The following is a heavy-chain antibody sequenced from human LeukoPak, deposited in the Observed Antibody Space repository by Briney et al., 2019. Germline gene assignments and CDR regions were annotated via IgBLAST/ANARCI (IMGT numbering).Heavy chain of an antibody. CDR2: IYYSGST. D-gene: IGHD3-9*01. V-gene: IGHV4-31*03. J-gene: IGHJ5*02. CDR1: GGSISSGGYY. Sequence: SETLSLTCTVSGGSISSGGYYWSWIRQHPGKGLEWIGYIYYSGSTYYNPSLKSRVTISVDTSKNQFSLKLSSVTVADTAVYYCARAVRYFDWLFPHWFDPWGQGTLVTVSS. CDR3: ARAVRYFDWLFPHWFDP.